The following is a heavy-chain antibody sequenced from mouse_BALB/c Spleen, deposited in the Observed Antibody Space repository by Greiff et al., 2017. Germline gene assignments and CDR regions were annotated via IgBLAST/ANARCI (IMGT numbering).Heavy chain of an antibody. V-gene: IGHV1-4*02. CDR2: INPSSGYT. Sequence: VQLQQSAAELARPGASVKMSCKASGYTFTSYTMHWVKQRPGQGLEWIGYINPSSGYTEYNQKFKDKTTLTADKSSSTAYMQLSSLTSEDSAVYYCGTGRFAYWGQGTLVTVSA. D-gene: IGHD4-1*01. CDR3: GTGRFAY. J-gene: IGHJ3*01. CDR1: GYTFTSYT.